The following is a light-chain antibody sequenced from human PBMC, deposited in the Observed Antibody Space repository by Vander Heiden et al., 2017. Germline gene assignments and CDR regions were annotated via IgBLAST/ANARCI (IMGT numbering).Light chain of an antibody. CDR3: QQYNSYSRT. CDR1: QGISSW. J-gene: IGKJ1*01. CDR2: KAS. V-gene: IGKV1-5*03. Sequence: DIQVTQSPSTLSASVGDRVTITCRASQGISSWLAWYQQKPGKAPKLLIYKASSLESGVPSRFSGSGSGTEFTLTISSLQPDDFATYYCQQYNSYSRTFGQGTKVEIK.